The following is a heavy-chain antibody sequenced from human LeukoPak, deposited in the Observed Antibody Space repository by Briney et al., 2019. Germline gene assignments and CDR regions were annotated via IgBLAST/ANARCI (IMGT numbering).Heavy chain of an antibody. V-gene: IGHV3-30*18. Sequence: PGGSLRLSCAASGFTFSSYSMNWVRQAPGKGLEWVAIISYDGSSKYYADSVKGRFTISRDNSKNTLYLQMNSLRAEDTAVYYCAKKTYYYDSSASPGGWFDPWGQGTLVTVSS. J-gene: IGHJ5*02. CDR3: AKKTYYYDSSASPGGWFDP. D-gene: IGHD3-22*01. CDR2: ISYDGSSK. CDR1: GFTFSSYS.